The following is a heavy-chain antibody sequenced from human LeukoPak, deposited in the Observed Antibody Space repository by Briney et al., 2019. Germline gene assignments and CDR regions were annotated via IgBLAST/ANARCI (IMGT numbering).Heavy chain of an antibody. CDR2: INHSGST. Sequence: SETLSLTCAVYGGSFSGYYWSWIRQPPGKGLEWIGEINHSGSTNYNPSLKSRVTISVDTSKNQFSLKLSSVTAADTAVYYCARGPMGAMVTDHWGQGTLVTVSS. J-gene: IGHJ4*02. D-gene: IGHD5-18*01. V-gene: IGHV4-34*01. CDR3: ARGPMGAMVTDH. CDR1: GGSFSGYY.